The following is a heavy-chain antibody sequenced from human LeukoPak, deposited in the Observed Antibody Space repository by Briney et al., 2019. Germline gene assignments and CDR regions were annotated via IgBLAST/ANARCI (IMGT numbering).Heavy chain of an antibody. CDR1: GGSISSYY. J-gene: IGHJ4*02. D-gene: IGHD3-10*01. Sequence: SETLSLTCTVSGGSISSYYWSWIRQPPGEGLEWIGYIYYSGSTNYNPSLKSRVTISVDRSKNQFSLQVSSVTAADTAVYYCTRGHPKNYFGTGSQWDYWSQGTLVTVSS. V-gene: IGHV4-59*12. CDR3: TRGHPKNYFGTGSQWDY. CDR2: IYYSGST.